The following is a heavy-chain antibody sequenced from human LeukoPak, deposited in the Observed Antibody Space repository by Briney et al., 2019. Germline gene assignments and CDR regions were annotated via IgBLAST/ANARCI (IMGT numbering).Heavy chain of an antibody. Sequence: PGGSLRLSCAASGFTFSSYSMNWVRQAPGKGLEWVSSISSSSSYIYYADSVKGRFTISRDDAKNSLYLQMNSLRAEDTAVYYCARVALQSITIFGVVIDYWGQGTLVTVSS. CDR3: ARVALQSITIFGVVIDY. J-gene: IGHJ4*02. CDR1: GFTFSSYS. V-gene: IGHV3-21*01. CDR2: ISSSSSYI. D-gene: IGHD3-3*01.